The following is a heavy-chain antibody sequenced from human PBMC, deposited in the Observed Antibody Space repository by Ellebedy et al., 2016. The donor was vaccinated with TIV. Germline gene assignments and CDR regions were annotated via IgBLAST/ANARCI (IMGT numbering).Heavy chain of an antibody. J-gene: IGHJ4*02. D-gene: IGHD5-18*01. CDR3: AGHGDRAMTH. V-gene: IGHV3-21*01. Sequence: GESLKISCAASGFTFSSYNMNWVRQAPGKGLEWVSSISSSSSYIYYADSVKGRFTFSRDNAKNSLYLQMNSLRAEDTAVYYCAGHGDRAMTHWGQGTLVTVSS. CDR1: GFTFSSYN. CDR2: ISSSSSYI.